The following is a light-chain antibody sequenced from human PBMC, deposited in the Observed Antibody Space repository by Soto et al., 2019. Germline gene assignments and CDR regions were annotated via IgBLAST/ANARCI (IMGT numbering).Light chain of an antibody. J-gene: IGLJ1*01. CDR1: SSDVGSYNL. CDR3: NSYTGSGIV. Sequence: QSALTQPASVSGSPGQSITISCTGTSSDVGSYNLVSWYQQHPGKAPKLMIYEGSKRPSGVSNRFSGSKSGNTASLTISGLQAEDEADYYCNSYTGSGIVFGTGTKLTVL. CDR2: EGS. V-gene: IGLV2-14*02.